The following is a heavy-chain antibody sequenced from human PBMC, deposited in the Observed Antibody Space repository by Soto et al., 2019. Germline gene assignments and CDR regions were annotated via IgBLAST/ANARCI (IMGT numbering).Heavy chain of an antibody. V-gene: IGHV4-39*01. CDR2: IYYSGTT. CDR1: GGSISSSSYY. D-gene: IGHD3-9*01. J-gene: IGHJ4*02. Sequence: QLQLQESGPGLVKPSETLSLTCTVSGGSISSSSYYWGWIRQPPGKGLEWIGSIYYSGTTYYNPSLKSRVTISVDTSKNQFSLKLSSVTAADTAVFYCARHRGYYDILTGYYTELNFDYWGQGTLATVSS. CDR3: ARHRGYYDILTGYYTELNFDY.